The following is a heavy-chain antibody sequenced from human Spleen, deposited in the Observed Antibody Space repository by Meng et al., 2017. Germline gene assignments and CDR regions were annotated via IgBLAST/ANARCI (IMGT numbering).Heavy chain of an antibody. CDR2: VYHRGDT. Sequence: QVQLQESGPGLAKPSGTLSLTCTASGDSISSDIWWSWVRQPPGKGLEWIGEVYHRGDTNYNPSLKSRVDISVDKSKNQFYLSLFSVTAADTAVYYCGRDQGRELINHWGQGTLVTVSS. J-gene: IGHJ4*02. D-gene: IGHD1-7*01. V-gene: IGHV4-4*02. CDR3: GRDQGRELINH. CDR1: GDSISSDIW.